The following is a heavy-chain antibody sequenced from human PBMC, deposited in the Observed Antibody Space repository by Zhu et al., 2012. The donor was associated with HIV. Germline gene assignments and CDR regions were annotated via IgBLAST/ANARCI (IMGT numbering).Heavy chain of an antibody. J-gene: IGHJ4*02. V-gene: IGHV4-34*01. CDR2: INRSGGT. CDR1: GGSFSGYY. CDR3: ARGYGSGSYYHY. Sequence: QVQLQQWGAGLLKPSETLSLTCAVYGGSFSGYYWGWIRQPPGKGLEWIGEINRSGGTNYNPSLKSRVTISVDTSKNQFSLKLNSVTAADTAVYYCARGYGSGSYYHYWGQGTLVTVSS. D-gene: IGHD3-10*01.